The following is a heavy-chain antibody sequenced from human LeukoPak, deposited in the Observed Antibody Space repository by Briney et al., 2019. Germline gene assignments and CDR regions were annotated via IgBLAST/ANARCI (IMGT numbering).Heavy chain of an antibody. CDR3: ARGGHVLRFLEWLTS. V-gene: IGHV3-23*01. D-gene: IGHD3-3*01. J-gene: IGHJ4*02. CDR2: ISGSGGST. CDR1: GFTFSSYD. Sequence: GGSLRLSCAASGFTFSSYDMGWVRQAPGKGLEWVSAISGSGGSTYYADPVKGRFTISRDNSKNTLYLQMNSLRDEDTAVYYCARGGHVLRFLEWLTSWGQGTLVTVSS.